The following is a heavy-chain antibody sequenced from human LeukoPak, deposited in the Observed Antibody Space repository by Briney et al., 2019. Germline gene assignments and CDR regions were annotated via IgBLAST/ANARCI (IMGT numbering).Heavy chain of an antibody. J-gene: IGHJ4*02. V-gene: IGHV3-73*01. CDR3: TSGVLVTALHY. CDR2: IRSKANSYAT. D-gene: IGHD2-21*02. CDR1: GFTFSGSA. Sequence: AGGSLRLSCAASGFTFSGSAMHWVRQASGKGLEWVGRIRSKANSYATAYAASVKGRFTISRDDSKNTAYLQMNSLKTEDTAVYYCTSGVLVTALHYWGQGTLVTVST.